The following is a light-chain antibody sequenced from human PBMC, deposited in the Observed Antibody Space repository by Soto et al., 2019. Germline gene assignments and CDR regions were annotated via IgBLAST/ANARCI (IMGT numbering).Light chain of an antibody. CDR1: QAVPNN. V-gene: IGKV1-9*01. CDR3: QQYNAFYT. CDR2: EES. J-gene: IGKJ2*01. Sequence: DIHLTQSPSFLSASVGDRVTITCRPSQAVPNNMAWYQQKPGKPPKLLIYEESTLQSGVPSRFSGSGSETEFILTISSLQPDDFATYYCQQYNAFYTFGQGPRWIS.